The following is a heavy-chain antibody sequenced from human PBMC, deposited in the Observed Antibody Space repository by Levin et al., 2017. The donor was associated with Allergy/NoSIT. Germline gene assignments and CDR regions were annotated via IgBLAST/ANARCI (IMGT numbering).Heavy chain of an antibody. D-gene: IGHD3-10*01. J-gene: IGHJ1*01. Sequence: SETLSLTCAVYGGSFSGYYWSWIRQPPGKGLEWIGEINHSGSTNYNPSLKSRVTISVDTSKNQFSLKLSSVTAADTAVYYCARGSPMYYYGSGSYYRHWGQGTLVTVSS. CDR2: INHSGST. CDR3: ARGSPMYYYGSGSYYRH. CDR1: GGSFSGYY. V-gene: IGHV4-34*01.